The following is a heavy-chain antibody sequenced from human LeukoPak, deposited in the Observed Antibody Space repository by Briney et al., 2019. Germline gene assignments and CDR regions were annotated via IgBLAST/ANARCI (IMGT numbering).Heavy chain of an antibody. CDR3: ATWMLGATLGFDY. J-gene: IGHJ4*02. V-gene: IGHV1-18*01. CDR1: GYTFISYG. D-gene: IGHD1-26*01. Sequence: GASVKVSCKASGYTFISYGISWVRQAPGQGLEWMGWISPYNGNTNYAQNFQGRVTMTTDTSTSTGYMELRSLRSDDTAVYYCATWMLGATLGFDYWGQGTLVTVSS. CDR2: ISPYNGNT.